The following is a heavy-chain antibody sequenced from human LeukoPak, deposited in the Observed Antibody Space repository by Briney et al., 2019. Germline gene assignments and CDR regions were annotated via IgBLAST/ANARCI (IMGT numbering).Heavy chain of an antibody. Sequence: GGSLRLSCAASGFTFSGYAMSWVRQAPGKGLEWVSVISGSVGNTYYADSVKGRFTISRDNSKNTLYLQMNSLRAEDTAVYYCARGDCSGGSCYLSLTTIDYWGQGTLVTVSS. J-gene: IGHJ4*02. D-gene: IGHD2-15*01. V-gene: IGHV3-23*01. CDR3: ARGDCSGGSCYLSLTTIDY. CDR2: ISGSVGNT. CDR1: GFTFSGYA.